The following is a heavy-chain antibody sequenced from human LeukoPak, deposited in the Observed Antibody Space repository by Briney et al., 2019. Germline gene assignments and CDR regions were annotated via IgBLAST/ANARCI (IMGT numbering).Heavy chain of an antibody. J-gene: IGHJ6*03. D-gene: IGHD2-2*01. CDR3: ARDRTVALYCSSTSCYSSSPYYYMDV. V-gene: IGHV4-39*07. CDR1: GGSISSSSCY. CDR2: IYYSGST. Sequence: SETLSLTCTVSGGSISSSSCYWGWIRQPPGKGLEWIGSIYYSGSTYYNPSLKSRVTISVDTSKNQFSLKLSSVTAADTAVYYCARDRTVALYCSSTSCYSSSPYYYMDVWGKGTTVTVSS.